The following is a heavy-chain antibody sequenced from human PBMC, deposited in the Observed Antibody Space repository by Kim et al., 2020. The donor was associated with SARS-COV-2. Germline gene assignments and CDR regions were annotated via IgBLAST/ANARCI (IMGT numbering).Heavy chain of an antibody. V-gene: IGHV6-1*01. CDR2: KWNN. J-gene: IGHJ5*02. Sequence: KWNNDYAVPVKSRITINPDTSKNQSSLHLNSVTPEDTAVYYCARGDWFDPWGQGTLVTVSS. CDR3: ARGDWFDP.